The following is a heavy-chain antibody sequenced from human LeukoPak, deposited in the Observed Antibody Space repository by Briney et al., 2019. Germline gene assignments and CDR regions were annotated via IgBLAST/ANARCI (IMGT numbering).Heavy chain of an antibody. J-gene: IGHJ4*02. Sequence: GASVKVSCKASGYTFTSYDINWVRQATGQGLEWMGWMNPNSGNTGFAQKFQGRVTMTRNTSIITAYMELSSLRSEDTAVYYCARGGDYIYPNFDSWGQGTLVTVSS. V-gene: IGHV1-8*01. CDR3: ARGGDYIYPNFDS. CDR1: GYTFTSYD. CDR2: MNPNSGNT. D-gene: IGHD5-24*01.